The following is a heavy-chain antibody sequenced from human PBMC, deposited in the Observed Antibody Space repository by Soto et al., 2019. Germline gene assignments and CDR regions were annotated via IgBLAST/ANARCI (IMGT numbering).Heavy chain of an antibody. J-gene: IGHJ5*02. D-gene: IGHD3-10*01. Sequence: PSETLSLTCTVSGGSISSSDSYWGWIRRPPGKGLEWVGTIDYSGGTTYNPSLESRVTISVDTSKNQFSLRLSFVTAADTAVYYCARRTPLYASESSRFDPWGQGALVT. CDR2: IDYSGGT. V-gene: IGHV4-39*01. CDR3: ARRTPLYASESSRFDP. CDR1: GGSISSSDSY.